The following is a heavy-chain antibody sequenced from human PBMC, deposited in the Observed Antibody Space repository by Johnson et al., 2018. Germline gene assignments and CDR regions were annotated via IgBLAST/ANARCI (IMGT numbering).Heavy chain of an antibody. CDR3: ARVSGFAELRPFDV. J-gene: IGHJ3*01. CDR2: ISSSSSYI. V-gene: IGHV3-21*01. CDR1: GFTFDDYA. D-gene: IGHD3-10*01. Sequence: VQLVESGGGLVQPGKSLRLSCAASGFTFDDYAMHWVRQGSGKGLEWVSCISSSSSYIYYADSVKGRFTNSRSNAKNSLYLQILSLRAEDTAVYYCARVSGFAELRPFDVWGQGTMVTVSS.